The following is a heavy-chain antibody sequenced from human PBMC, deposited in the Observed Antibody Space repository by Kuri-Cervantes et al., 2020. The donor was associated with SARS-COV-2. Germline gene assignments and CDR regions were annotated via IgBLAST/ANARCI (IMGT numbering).Heavy chain of an antibody. D-gene: IGHD5-18*01. V-gene: IGHV1-18*04. Sequence: ASVKVSCKASGYTFTSYYMHWVRQAPGQGLEWMGWISAYNGNTNYAQKLQGRVTITADESTSTAYMELSSLRSEGTAVYYCARGIQLWSHDYWGQGTLVTVSS. CDR3: ARGIQLWSHDY. J-gene: IGHJ4*02. CDR1: GYTFTSYY. CDR2: ISAYNGNT.